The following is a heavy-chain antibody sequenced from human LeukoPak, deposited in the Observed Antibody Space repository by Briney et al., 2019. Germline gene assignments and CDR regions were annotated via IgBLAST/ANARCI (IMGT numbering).Heavy chain of an antibody. CDR1: GFTFSSYA. D-gene: IGHD4-17*01. CDR3: VKDWDTVTFDY. J-gene: IGHJ4*02. CDR2: ISSNGGST. V-gene: IGHV3-64D*06. Sequence: GGSLRLSCSASGFTFSSYAMHWVRQAPGRGLEYVSAISSNGGSTYYADSVKGRFTISRDNSKNTLYLQMSSLRAEDTAVYYCVKDWDTVTFDYWGQGTLVTVSS.